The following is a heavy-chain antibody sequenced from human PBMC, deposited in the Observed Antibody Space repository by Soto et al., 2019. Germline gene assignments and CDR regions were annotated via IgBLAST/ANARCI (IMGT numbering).Heavy chain of an antibody. CDR2: INPNSGGT. V-gene: IGHV1-2*02. CDR3: ARDLQYCTNGGCYTQYSGMDV. CDR1: GYTFTGYY. Sequence: ASVKVSCKASGYTFTGYYMHWVRQAPGQGLEWMGWINPNSGGTNYAQKFQGRVTMTRDTSISTAYMELSRLRSDDTAEYYCARDLQYCTNGGCYTQYSGMDVWGQGTTVTFSS. J-gene: IGHJ6*02. D-gene: IGHD2-8*01.